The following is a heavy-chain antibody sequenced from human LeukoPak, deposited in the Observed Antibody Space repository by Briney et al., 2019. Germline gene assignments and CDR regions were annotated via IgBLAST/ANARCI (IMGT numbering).Heavy chain of an antibody. CDR3: ARGSDYGPQFDY. CDR2: IIPILGIA. D-gene: IGHD4-17*01. Sequence: GASVKVSCKASGGTFSSYAISWVRQAPRQGLEWMGRIIPILGIANYAQKFQGRVTITADKSTSTAYMELSSLRSEDTAVYYCARGSDYGPQFDYWGQGTLVTVSS. J-gene: IGHJ4*02. CDR1: GGTFSSYA. V-gene: IGHV1-69*04.